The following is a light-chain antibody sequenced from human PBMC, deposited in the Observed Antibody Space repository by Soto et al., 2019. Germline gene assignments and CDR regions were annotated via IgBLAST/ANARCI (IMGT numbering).Light chain of an antibody. Sequence: DIQMTQSPSTLSASVGDRVTITCRASQSISSWLAWYQQKPGQAPKLLIYKASTLQSGVPSRFSGSGSGTEFTLAISSLQPDDSATYYCQQYKDNWTFCQGTNVDIK. CDR2: KAS. J-gene: IGKJ1*01. CDR1: QSISSW. CDR3: QQYKDNWT. V-gene: IGKV1-5*03.